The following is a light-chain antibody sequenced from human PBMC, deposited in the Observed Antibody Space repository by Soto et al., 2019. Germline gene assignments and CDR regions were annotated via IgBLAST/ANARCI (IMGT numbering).Light chain of an antibody. CDR2: DAN. CDR1: QTISSW. CDR3: LQHNSYPRT. J-gene: IGKJ1*01. V-gene: IGKV1-5*01. Sequence: DIQMTQSPSPLSVSVGDRVTITCRASQTISSWLAWYQQKPGKAPKRLIYDANSLQSGVPSRFSGSGSGTEFTLTISSLQPEDFATYYCLQHNSYPRTFGQGTKVDIK.